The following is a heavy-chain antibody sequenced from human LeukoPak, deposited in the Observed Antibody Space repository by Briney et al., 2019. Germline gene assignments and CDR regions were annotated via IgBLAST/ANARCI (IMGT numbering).Heavy chain of an antibody. D-gene: IGHD3-3*02. CDR3: ASRAHFWSGPGG. Sequence: GGSLRLSCAASGFTFNTYWMSWVRQAPGKGLEWVGNIKQDGSEKNYMDSVKGRFTISRDNAKNSLYLQMNSLRAEDTAVYYCASRAHFWSGPGGWGQGTLVTVSS. J-gene: IGHJ4*02. CDR2: IKQDGSEK. CDR1: GFTFNTYW. V-gene: IGHV3-7*01.